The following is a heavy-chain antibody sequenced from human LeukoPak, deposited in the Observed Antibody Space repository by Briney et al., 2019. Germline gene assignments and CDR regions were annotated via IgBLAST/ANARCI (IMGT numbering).Heavy chain of an antibody. V-gene: IGHV3-30-3*01. CDR3: ARDPGMVSSGGNYYYYYMDV. CDR2: ISYDGSNK. J-gene: IGHJ6*03. Sequence: PGGSLRLSCAASGFTFSSYAMHWARQAPGKGLEWVAVISYDGSNKYYADSVKGRFTISRDNSKNTLYLQMNSLRAEDTAVYYCARDPGMVSSGGNYYYYYMDVWGKGTTVTVSS. D-gene: IGHD3-10*01. CDR1: GFTFSSYA.